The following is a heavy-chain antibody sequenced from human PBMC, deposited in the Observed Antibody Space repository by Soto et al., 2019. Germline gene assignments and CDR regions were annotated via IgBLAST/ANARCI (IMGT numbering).Heavy chain of an antibody. J-gene: IGHJ4*02. CDR3: VRDQDTYGLAVFNF. Sequence: SETLSLTCTVSGGSISSGDYYWSWIRQPPGKGLEWIGYIYYSGSTYYNPSLKSRVTISVDTSKNQFPLKLSSVTAADTAVYYCVRDQDTYGLAVFNFWGQGTVVTVSS. V-gene: IGHV4-30-4*01. D-gene: IGHD2-8*02. CDR2: IYYSGST. CDR1: GGSISSGDYY.